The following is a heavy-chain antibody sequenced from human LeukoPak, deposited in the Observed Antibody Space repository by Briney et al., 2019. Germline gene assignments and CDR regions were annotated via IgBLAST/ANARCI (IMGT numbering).Heavy chain of an antibody. CDR1: GYTFTGYY. CDR2: INPNSGGT. CDR3: ARAYYDSSGYYSEGDY. Sequence: ASVKGSCKASGYTFTGYYMHWVRQAPGQGLEWMGWINPNSGGTNYAQKFQGRVTMTRDTSISTAYMELSRLRSDDTAVYYCARAYYDSSGYYSEGDYWGQGTLVTVSS. V-gene: IGHV1-2*02. D-gene: IGHD3-22*01. J-gene: IGHJ4*02.